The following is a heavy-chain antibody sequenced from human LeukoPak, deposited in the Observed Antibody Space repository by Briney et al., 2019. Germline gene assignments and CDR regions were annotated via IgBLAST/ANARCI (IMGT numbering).Heavy chain of an antibody. CDR2: IGYDGSNK. D-gene: IGHD1-26*01. J-gene: IGHJ4*02. CDR1: GFTFSSYG. CDR3: AKDPWDK. V-gene: IGHV3-30*02. Sequence: PGGSLRLSCEASGFTFSSYGIHWARQAPGKGLEWVSFIGYDGSNKYYADSVKGRFTISRDNSKNTVYLQMNSLRAEDTAVYYCAKDPWDKWGQGTLVTVSS.